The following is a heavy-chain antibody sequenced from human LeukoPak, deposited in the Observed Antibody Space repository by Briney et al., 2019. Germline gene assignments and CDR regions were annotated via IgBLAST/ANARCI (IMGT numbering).Heavy chain of an antibody. J-gene: IGHJ3*02. V-gene: IGHV3-21*01. D-gene: IGHD6-13*01. Sequence: GGSLRLSCAASGFTFSSYSMNWVRQAPAKGLEWVSSISSSSSYIYYGDSVKGRFTVSRDNAKNSLYLQMNSLRAEDTAVYYCARGYSSSWGVGDAFDIWGQGTMVTVSS. CDR1: GFTFSSYS. CDR3: ARGYSSSWGVGDAFDI. CDR2: ISSSSSYI.